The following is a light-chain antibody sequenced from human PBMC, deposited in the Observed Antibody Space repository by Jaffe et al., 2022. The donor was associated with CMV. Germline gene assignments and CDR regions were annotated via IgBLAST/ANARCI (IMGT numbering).Light chain of an antibody. Sequence: QPLLTQSPSASASLGASVTLTCTLSSDYSTYKVDWYQQRPGKGPRFVMRVGTGGIVGSKGEGIPDRFSVLGSGLNRYLTIRNIQEEDESYYHCGAVHGTVSTVAVLFGGGTKLTVL. CDR3: GAVHGTVSTVAVL. CDR2: VGTGGIVG. V-gene: IGLV9-49*01. J-gene: IGLJ2*01. CDR1: SDYSTYK.